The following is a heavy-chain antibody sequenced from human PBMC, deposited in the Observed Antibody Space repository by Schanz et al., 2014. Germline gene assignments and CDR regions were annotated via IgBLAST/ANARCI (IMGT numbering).Heavy chain of an antibody. V-gene: IGHV4-34*01. J-gene: IGHJ6*02. CDR1: GGSFSGYY. CDR3: ARRPPYFYYGLDV. CDR2: INHSGST. Sequence: QVQLQQWGAGLLKPSETLSLTCAVYGGSFSGYYWSWIRQPPGKGLEWIGEINHSGSTNYNPSLKSRSPISVDPSKNQFSLKLSSVTAADTAVYYCARRPPYFYYGLDVWGQGTTVTVSS.